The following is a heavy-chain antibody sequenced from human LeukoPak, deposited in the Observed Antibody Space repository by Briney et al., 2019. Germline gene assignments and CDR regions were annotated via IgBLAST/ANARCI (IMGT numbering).Heavy chain of an antibody. D-gene: IGHD1-26*01. Sequence: SETLSLTCTVSGGSISSYYWSWIRQPPGKGLEWIGYIYYSGSTNYNPSLKSRVTISVDTSKNQFSLKLSSVTPADTAVYYCARGGYSGSYRPFDYWGQGTLVTVSS. CDR3: ARGGYSGSYRPFDY. CDR1: GGSISSYY. CDR2: IYYSGST. J-gene: IGHJ4*02. V-gene: IGHV4-59*12.